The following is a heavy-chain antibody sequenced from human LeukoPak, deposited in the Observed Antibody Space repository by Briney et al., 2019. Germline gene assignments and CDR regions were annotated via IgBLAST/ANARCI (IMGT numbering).Heavy chain of an antibody. CDR3: ARWAY. CDR2: INQDGSQK. CDR1: GFTFSNYW. Sequence: GGSLRLSCAASGFTFSNYWMYWVRQAPGKGLECVATINQDGSQKNYLGSVNGRFTISRDNAKNSLYLQMNSLRAEDTAMYYCARWAYWGQGTLVSVSS. V-gene: IGHV3-7*05. J-gene: IGHJ4*02.